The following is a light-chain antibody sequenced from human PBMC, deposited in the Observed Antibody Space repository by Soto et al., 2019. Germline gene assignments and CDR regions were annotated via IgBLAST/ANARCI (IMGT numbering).Light chain of an antibody. CDR1: SSDVGGYNY. Sequence: QSALTQPASVSGSPGQSITISCTGTSSDVGGYNYVSWYQQHPGKAPKLMIYEVSNRPSGVSNRFSGSKSGNTASLTISGLQAEDEADYYCSSDTSSSTPFGTGTKVTVL. CDR3: SSDTSSSTP. V-gene: IGLV2-14*01. CDR2: EVS. J-gene: IGLJ1*01.